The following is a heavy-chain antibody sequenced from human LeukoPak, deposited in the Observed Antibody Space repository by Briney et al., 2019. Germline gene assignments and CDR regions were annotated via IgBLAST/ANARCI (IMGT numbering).Heavy chain of an antibody. V-gene: IGHV3-30-3*01. D-gene: IGHD4-23*01. CDR3: ARTTTVVSGGFGY. CDR2: ISYDGSNK. CDR1: GFTFSSYA. Sequence: GGSLRLSCAASGFTFSSYAMHWVRQAPGKGLEWVAVISYDGSNKYYADSVKGRFTISRDNSKNTLYLQMNSLRAEDTAVYYCARTTTVVSGGFGYWGQGTLVTVSS. J-gene: IGHJ4*02.